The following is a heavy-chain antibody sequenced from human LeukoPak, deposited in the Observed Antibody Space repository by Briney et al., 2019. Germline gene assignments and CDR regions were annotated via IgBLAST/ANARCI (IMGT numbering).Heavy chain of an antibody. D-gene: IGHD6-6*01. Sequence: SETLSLTCTVSGDSISSGDSYWSWIRQHPGKGLEWIGYIYNTGSTYYNPSLNSRVAISVDTSKNQFSLKLRSVTVADTAVYYCAREESRSSYFDCWGQGTLVTVSS. J-gene: IGHJ4*02. CDR1: GDSISSGDSY. CDR3: AREESRSSYFDC. CDR2: IYNTGST. V-gene: IGHV4-31*03.